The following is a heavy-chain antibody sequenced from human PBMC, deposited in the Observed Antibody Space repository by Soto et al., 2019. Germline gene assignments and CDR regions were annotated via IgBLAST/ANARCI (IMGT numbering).Heavy chain of an antibody. CDR3: ARNGYYDSSGYYPFDY. CDR2: IIPIFGTA. V-gene: IGHV1-69*13. D-gene: IGHD3-22*01. CDR1: GGTFSSYA. Sequence: SVKVSCKASGGTFSSYAISWVRQAPGQGLEWMGGIIPIFGTANYAQKFQGRVTITADESTSTAYMELSSLRSEDTAVYYCARNGYYDSSGYYPFDYWGQGTLVTVPQ. J-gene: IGHJ4*02.